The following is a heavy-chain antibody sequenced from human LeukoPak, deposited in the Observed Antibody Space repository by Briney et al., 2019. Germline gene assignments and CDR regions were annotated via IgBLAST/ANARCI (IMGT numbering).Heavy chain of an antibody. V-gene: IGHV3-30*02. J-gene: IGHJ4*02. D-gene: IGHD3-10*01. CDR2: IWSDGSNK. CDR3: AKSLSSRGLIIPKTSRYFDY. Sequence: PGGSLRLSCAASGFTFSSSAMHWVRQAPGKGLEWVAFIWSDGSNKYYADSVKGRFTISRDNSKNTLYLQMNSLRAEDTAVYYCAKSLSSRGLIIPKTSRYFDYWGQGTLVTVSS. CDR1: GFTFSSSA.